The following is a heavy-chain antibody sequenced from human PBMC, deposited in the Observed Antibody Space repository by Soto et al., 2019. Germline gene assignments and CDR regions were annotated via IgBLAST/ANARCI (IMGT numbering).Heavy chain of an antibody. CDR3: ARNIYYDSSVGYFEF. Sequence: GESLKISCKGSGYSFTKYWIGWGRQMPGKGLEWVGVIYPGDSDTIYIPSFQGLVTILADKCTSTAYLLWISLKASDTAMYYCARNIYYDSSVGYFEFWGQGALVTVSS. J-gene: IGHJ4*02. CDR2: IYPGDSDT. D-gene: IGHD3-22*01. V-gene: IGHV5-51*01. CDR1: GYSFTKYW.